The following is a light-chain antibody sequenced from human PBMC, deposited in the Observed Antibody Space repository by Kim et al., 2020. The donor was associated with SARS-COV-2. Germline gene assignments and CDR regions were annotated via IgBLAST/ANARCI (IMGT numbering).Light chain of an antibody. CDR2: GAS. CDR1: QSVSTY. Sequence: LSPGERATLSCRASQSVSTYLAWYQQKSGQAPSLLIYGASVRASAFPDRFSGSGSGTDFTLTISKLEPEDFAVYYCQQYSDSPATFGHGTRLEIK. V-gene: IGKV3-20*01. J-gene: IGKJ5*01. CDR3: QQYSDSPAT.